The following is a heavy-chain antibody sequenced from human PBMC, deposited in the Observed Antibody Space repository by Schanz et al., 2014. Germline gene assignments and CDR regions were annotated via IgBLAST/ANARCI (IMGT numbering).Heavy chain of an antibody. V-gene: IGHV3-33*01. J-gene: IGHJ4*02. D-gene: IGHD4-17*01. CDR2: IWNNGVTK. CDR3: ARPGFDYGEVDY. CDR1: GFSLNTYG. Sequence: QAQLMESGGGVVQPGTSLILSCSASGFSLNTYGIHWFRQPAGKGLEWVAVIWNNGVTKYYADSVRGRFTISRDRFNNALYQRMSSLRAEDAAVYYCARPGFDYGEVDYWGQGALVTVSS.